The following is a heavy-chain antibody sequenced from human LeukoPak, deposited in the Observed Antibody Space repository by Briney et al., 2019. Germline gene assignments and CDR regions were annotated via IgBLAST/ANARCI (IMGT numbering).Heavy chain of an antibody. D-gene: IGHD3-22*01. CDR2: ISAYNGNT. CDR1: GYTSTSYG. V-gene: IGHV1-18*01. J-gene: IGHJ1*01. CDR3: AREGYYDSSGYSTAEYFQQ. Sequence: ASVKVSCNASGYTSTSYGISWDRQGPGQGLEWMGWISAYNGNTNYAQKLQGRVTMTTDTSTSTAYLERRSLRSDDTVVYYCAREGYYDSSGYSTAEYFQQWGQGTLVTVSS.